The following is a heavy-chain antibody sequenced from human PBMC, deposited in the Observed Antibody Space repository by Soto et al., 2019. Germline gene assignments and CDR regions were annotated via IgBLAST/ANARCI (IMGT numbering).Heavy chain of an antibody. V-gene: IGHV4-34*01. CDR3: ARARRSGGSGTGNWFDP. Sequence: SETLSLTCAVYGGSFSGYYWSWIRQPPGKGLEWIGEINHSGSTNYNPSLKSRVTISVDTSKNQFSLKLSSVTAADTAVYYCARARRSGGSGTGNWFDPWGQGTLVTVSS. CDR2: INHSGST. D-gene: IGHD3-10*01. CDR1: GGSFSGYY. J-gene: IGHJ5*02.